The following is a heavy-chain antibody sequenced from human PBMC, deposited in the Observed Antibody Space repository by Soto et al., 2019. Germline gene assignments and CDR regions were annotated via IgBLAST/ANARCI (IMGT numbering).Heavy chain of an antibody. CDR1: GFTFSSYG. Sequence: PGGSLRLSCAASGFTFSSYGMHWVRQAPGKGLEWVAVISYDGSNKYYADSVKGRFTISRDNSKNTLYLQMNSLRAEDTAVYYCAKDSEYCSGGSCYLTGYWGQGTLVTVSS. J-gene: IGHJ4*02. CDR3: AKDSEYCSGGSCYLTGY. D-gene: IGHD2-15*01. CDR2: ISYDGSNK. V-gene: IGHV3-30*18.